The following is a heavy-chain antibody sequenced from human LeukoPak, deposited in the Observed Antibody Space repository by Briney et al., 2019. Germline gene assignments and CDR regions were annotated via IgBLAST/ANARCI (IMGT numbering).Heavy chain of an antibody. CDR3: ARDAGGTWFDP. Sequence: SETLSLTCTVSGGSISTFSWNWIRQPPGQGLEWVGYVNSNGGTYNNPSLKSRVTVSLDMSKNQFSLKLSSATAADTAVYYCARDAGGTWFDPWGQGILVTVSS. J-gene: IGHJ5*02. CDR1: GGSISTFS. CDR2: VNSNGGT. V-gene: IGHV4-59*01.